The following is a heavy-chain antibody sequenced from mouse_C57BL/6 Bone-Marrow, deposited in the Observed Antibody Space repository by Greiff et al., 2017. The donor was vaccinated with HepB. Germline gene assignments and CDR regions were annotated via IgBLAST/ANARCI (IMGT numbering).Heavy chain of an antibody. CDR3: ARGDLGVMDY. Sequence: VQLQQSGAELVRPGASVKLSCKASGYTFTDYYINWVKQRPGQGLEWIARIYPGSGNTYYNEKFKGKATLTAEKSSSTAYMQLSSLTSEDSAVYFFARGDLGVMDYWGQGTSVTVSS. D-gene: IGHD2-13*01. CDR1: GYTFTDYY. V-gene: IGHV1-76*01. J-gene: IGHJ4*01. CDR2: IYPGSGNT.